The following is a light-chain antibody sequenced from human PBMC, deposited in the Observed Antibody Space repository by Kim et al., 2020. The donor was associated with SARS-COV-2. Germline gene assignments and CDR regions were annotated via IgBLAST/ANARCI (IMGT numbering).Light chain of an antibody. CDR3: YSAADNNLV. V-gene: IGLV3-27*01. J-gene: IGLJ3*02. CDR1: VLAKKY. CDR2: KDS. Sequence: SYELTQPSSVSVSPGQTAWITCSGDVLAKKYARWFQQKPGQAPVLVIYKDSERPSGIPERFSGSSSGTTVTLTISGAQVEDEADYYCYSAADNNLVFGGGTQLTVL.